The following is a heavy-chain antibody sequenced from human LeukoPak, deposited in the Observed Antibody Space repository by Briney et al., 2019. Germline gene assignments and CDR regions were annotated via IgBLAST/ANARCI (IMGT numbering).Heavy chain of an antibody. D-gene: IGHD2-21*01. CDR3: ANLNLIPGEDYFDY. CDR2: IWYDGSNK. Sequence: GGPLSPSCAASGLPLSSYGMPWFRRVPGKGLDGGQVIWYDGSNKYYADSVKGRFTISRDNSKNTLYLQMNSLRAEDTAVYYCANLNLIPGEDYFDYWGQGTLVSVSS. J-gene: IGHJ4*02. V-gene: IGHV3-33*06. CDR1: GLPLSSYG.